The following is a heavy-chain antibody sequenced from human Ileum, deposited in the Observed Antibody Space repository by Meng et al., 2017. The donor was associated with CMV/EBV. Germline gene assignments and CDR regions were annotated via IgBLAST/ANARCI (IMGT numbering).Heavy chain of an antibody. CDR1: GFTFSSYG. D-gene: IGHD6-6*01. Sequence: GGSLRLSCAAPGFTFSSYGMHWVRQAPGKGLEWVAVIWYDGSNKYYADSVKGRFTISRDNSKNTLYLQMNSLRAEDTAVYYCAKGSDEYSSSSEYFDYWGQGTLVTVSS. CDR2: IWYDGSNK. J-gene: IGHJ4*02. V-gene: IGHV3-33*06. CDR3: AKGSDEYSSSSEYFDY.